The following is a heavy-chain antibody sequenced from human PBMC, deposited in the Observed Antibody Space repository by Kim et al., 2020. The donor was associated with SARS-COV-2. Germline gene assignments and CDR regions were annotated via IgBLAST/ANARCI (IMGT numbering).Heavy chain of an antibody. V-gene: IGHV3-66*01. CDR3: ARVQNTRFNAADI. D-gene: IGHD2-2*01. J-gene: IGHJ3*02. Sequence: LSLTCAASGIAVSSNHMSWVRQAPGKGLEWVSLLNSGGSTFYTDAVKGRFTISRDSSKNTLFHQMDILRVAETAIYYCARVQNTRFNAADIWGQGTEVAVST. CDR1: GIAVSSNH. CDR2: LNSGGST.